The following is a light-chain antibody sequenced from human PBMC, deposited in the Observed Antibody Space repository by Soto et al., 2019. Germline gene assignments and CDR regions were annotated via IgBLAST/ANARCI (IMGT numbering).Light chain of an antibody. CDR2: GAS. V-gene: IGKV3-20*01. Sequence: EIVLTQSPGTVSLSPGERATLSCRASQSVSRSYLAWYQLKPGQAPRLLIYGASSRATGIPDRFSGSGSGTDFTLTISRLEPEDFAVYYCQRYNNWPLTFGGGTKVDIK. J-gene: IGKJ4*01. CDR1: QSVSRSY. CDR3: QRYNNWPLT.